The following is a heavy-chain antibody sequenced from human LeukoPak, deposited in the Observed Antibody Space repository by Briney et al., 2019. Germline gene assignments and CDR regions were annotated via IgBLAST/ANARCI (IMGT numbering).Heavy chain of an antibody. D-gene: IGHD4-11*01. J-gene: IGHJ4*02. V-gene: IGHV1-2*06. CDR1: GYTFTGYY. Sequence: ASVKVSCKASGYTFTGYYMHWVRQAPGQGLEWMGRINPNSGGANYAQKFQGRVTMTRDTSISTAYMELSRLRSGDTAVYYCARYSNSQSPFDFWGQGTLVTVSS. CDR2: INPNSGGA. CDR3: ARYSNSQSPFDF.